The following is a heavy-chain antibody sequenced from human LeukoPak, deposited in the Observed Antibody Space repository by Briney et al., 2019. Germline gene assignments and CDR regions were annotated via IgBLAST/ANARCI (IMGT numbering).Heavy chain of an antibody. V-gene: IGHV3-48*01. Sequence: PGGSLRLSCAASGFSFSSYSINWVRQAPGKGLERVSYISGDGNAKHYTDSVKGRFTISRDSAKNTLYLQMNSLRAEDTAVYYCAKLAWACSGGSCYRGHFDYWGQGTLVTVSS. J-gene: IGHJ4*02. CDR2: ISGDGNAK. D-gene: IGHD2-15*01. CDR3: AKLAWACSGGSCYRGHFDY. CDR1: GFSFSSYS.